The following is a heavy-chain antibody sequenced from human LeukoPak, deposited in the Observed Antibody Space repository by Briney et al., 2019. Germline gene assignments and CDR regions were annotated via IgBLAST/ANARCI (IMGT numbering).Heavy chain of an antibody. CDR3: ARMYYDYVWGSYRYMDV. V-gene: IGHV4-59*12. Sequence: PSETLSLTCTVSGGSISSYYWSWIRQPPGKGLEWIGYIYYSGSTNYNPSLKSRVTISVDTSKNQFSLKLSSVTAADTAVYYCARMYYDYVWGSYRYMDVWGKGTTVTVSS. CDR1: GGSISSYY. D-gene: IGHD3-16*02. CDR2: IYYSGST. J-gene: IGHJ6*03.